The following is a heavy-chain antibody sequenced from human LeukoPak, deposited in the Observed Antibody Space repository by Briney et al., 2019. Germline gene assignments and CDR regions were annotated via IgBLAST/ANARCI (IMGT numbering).Heavy chain of an antibody. CDR3: ARGAAAGPYNWFDP. CDR1: GGSFSGYY. Sequence: SETLSLTCAVYGGSFSGYYWGWIRQPPGKGLEWIGSIYYSGSTYYNPSLKSRVTISVDTSKNQFSLKLSSVTAADTAAYYCARGAAAGPYNWFDPWGQGTLVTVSS. CDR2: IYYSGST. D-gene: IGHD6-13*01. V-gene: IGHV4-39*01. J-gene: IGHJ5*02.